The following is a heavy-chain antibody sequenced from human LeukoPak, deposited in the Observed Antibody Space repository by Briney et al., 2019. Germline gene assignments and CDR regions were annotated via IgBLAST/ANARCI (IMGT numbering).Heavy chain of an antibody. Sequence: VGTLRLSCAASRFTLRSSDMNWIRPAPPKGLEWVSPISGSVGGTTYYETSVKGRFTISRDNSKNTLHMQMTSLRAEDTAVYYCAKAGCTTMACRLNVYNWCDPWGQGTLVNVSS. CDR1: RFTLRSSD. CDR3: AKAGCTTMACRLNVYNWCDP. V-gene: IGHV3-23*01. CDR2: ISGSVGGTT. D-gene: IGHD3-10*01. J-gene: IGHJ5*02.